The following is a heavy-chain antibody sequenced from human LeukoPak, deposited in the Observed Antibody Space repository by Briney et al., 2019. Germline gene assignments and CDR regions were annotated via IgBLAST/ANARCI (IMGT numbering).Heavy chain of an antibody. V-gene: IGHV4-61*02. J-gene: IGHJ4*02. CDR1: GGSISSGSYY. Sequence: PSETLSLTCTVSGGSISSGSYYWSWIRQPAGKGLEWIGRIYTSGSTNYNPSLKSRVTISVDTSKNQFSLKLSSVTAADTAVYYCASGVAYGDDDYWGQGNLVTVSS. CDR3: ASGVAYGDDDY. D-gene: IGHD4-17*01. CDR2: IYTSGST.